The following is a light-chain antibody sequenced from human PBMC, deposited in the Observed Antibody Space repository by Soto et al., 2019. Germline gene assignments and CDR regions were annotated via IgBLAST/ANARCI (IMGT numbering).Light chain of an antibody. Sequence: QSALTQPASVSGSPGQSITISCTGSSSDVGAYNYVSWYQQHPDKAPKLMIYEVSNRPSGVSHRFSGSKFGNTASLTISGLQAEDEADYYCSSYTASSTLEVFGPGTKVTVL. J-gene: IGLJ1*01. V-gene: IGLV2-14*01. CDR1: SSDVGAYNY. CDR2: EVS. CDR3: SSYTASSTLEV.